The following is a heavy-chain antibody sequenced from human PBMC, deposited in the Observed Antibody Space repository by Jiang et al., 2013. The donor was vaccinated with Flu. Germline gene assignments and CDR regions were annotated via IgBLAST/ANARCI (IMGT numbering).Heavy chain of an antibody. CDR3: ARGTAAAGTGYVYYYYMDV. D-gene: IGHD6-13*01. Sequence: PSDSYTNYSPSFQGHVTIPADKSISTAYLQWSSLKASDTAMYYCARGTAAAGTGYVYYYYMDVWGKGTTVTVSS. J-gene: IGHJ6*03. CDR2: PSDSYT. V-gene: IGHV5-10-1*01.